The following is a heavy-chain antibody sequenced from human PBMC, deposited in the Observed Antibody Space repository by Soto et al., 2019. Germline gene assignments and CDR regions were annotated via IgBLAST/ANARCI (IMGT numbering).Heavy chain of an antibody. Sequence: SETLSLTCTVSGGSISSNSHYWGWIRQSPGKGLEWLGSVHYSGVTYHNPSLRSRVSISVDTSKNQFSLKLSSVTAADAAVYYCATPSSGILGWFDPWGQGTLVTVSS. D-gene: IGHD3-10*01. V-gene: IGHV4-39*01. CDR3: ATPSSGILGWFDP. J-gene: IGHJ5*02. CDR1: GGSISSNSHY. CDR2: VHYSGVT.